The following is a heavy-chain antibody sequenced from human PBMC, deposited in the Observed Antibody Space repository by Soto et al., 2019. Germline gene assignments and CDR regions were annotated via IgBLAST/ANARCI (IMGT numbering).Heavy chain of an antibody. CDR2: FDPEDGET. CDR3: ATSGLGATDYFDY. D-gene: IGHD1-26*01. J-gene: IGHJ4*02. CDR1: GYTLTELS. Sequence: ASVRVSCKVSGYTLTELSMHWVRQAPGKGLEWMGGFDPEDGETIYAQKFQGRVTMTEDTSTDTAYMELSSLRSEDTAVYYCATSGLGATDYFDYWGQGTLVTVSS. V-gene: IGHV1-24*01.